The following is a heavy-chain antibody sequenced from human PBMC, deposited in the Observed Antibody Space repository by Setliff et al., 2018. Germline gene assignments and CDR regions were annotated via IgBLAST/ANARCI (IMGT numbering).Heavy chain of an antibody. CDR2: TIPMFGTT. CDR1: GATFSSHG. D-gene: IGHD5-12*01. CDR3: AREGVDIRSSTDYRYYMDV. J-gene: IGHJ6*03. Sequence: SVKVSCKASGATFSSHGISWVRQAPGQGLEWMGGTIPMFGTTEYAQKFQGRLTIITDESTNTAFMQLSSLRSDDTAVYYCAREGVDIRSSTDYRYYMDVWGKGTTVTVSS. V-gene: IGHV1-69*05.